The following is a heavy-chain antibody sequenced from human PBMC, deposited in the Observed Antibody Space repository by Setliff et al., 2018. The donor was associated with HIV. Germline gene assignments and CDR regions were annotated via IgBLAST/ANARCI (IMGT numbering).Heavy chain of an antibody. CDR1: GYTFTDYY. J-gene: IGHJ4*02. Sequence: ASVKVSCKASGYTFTDYYMHWVQQAPGKGLERMGRVDPEDGETIYAEKFQGRVTITADTSTDTAYMELSSLRSEDTAVYYCATDYSGYDYFDYWGQGTLVTVSS. CDR2: VDPEDGET. V-gene: IGHV1-69-2*01. CDR3: ATDYSGYDYFDY. D-gene: IGHD5-12*01.